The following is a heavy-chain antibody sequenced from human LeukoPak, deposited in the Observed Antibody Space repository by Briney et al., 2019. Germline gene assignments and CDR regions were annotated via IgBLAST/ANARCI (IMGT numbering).Heavy chain of an antibody. CDR1: GGSISSSSYY. V-gene: IGHV4-39*01. Sequence: SETLSLTCTVSGGSISSSSYYWGWIRQPPGKGLEWIGSIYYSGSTYYNPSLKSRVTISVDTSKNQFSLKLSSVTAADTAVYYCARRGDYYYYYYMDVWGKGTTVTVS. D-gene: IGHD3-10*01. CDR3: ARRGDYYYYYYMDV. CDR2: IYYSGST. J-gene: IGHJ6*03.